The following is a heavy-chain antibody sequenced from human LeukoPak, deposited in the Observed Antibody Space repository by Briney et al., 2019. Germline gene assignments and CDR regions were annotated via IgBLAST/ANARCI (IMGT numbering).Heavy chain of an antibody. V-gene: IGHV1-2*02. J-gene: IGHJ5*02. CDR2: INPNSGGT. Sequence: GASVKVSCKTSGYSFTDYYMHWGRQAPGQGLEWMGWINPNSGGTSSAQKFQGRVTMTRDTSITTVYMEVSWLTSDDTAIYYCARADRLHGGPYLIGPWGQGTLVTVSS. D-gene: IGHD2-21*01. CDR1: GYSFTDYY. CDR3: ARADRLHGGPYLIGP.